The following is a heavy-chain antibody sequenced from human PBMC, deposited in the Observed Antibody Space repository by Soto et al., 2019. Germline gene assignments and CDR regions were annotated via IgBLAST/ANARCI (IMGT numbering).Heavy chain of an antibody. J-gene: IGHJ5*02. D-gene: IGHD3-3*01. CDR3: ARDRSAGTYYDFWSGYYTGIDWFDP. V-gene: IGHV4-38-2*02. CDR1: GYSISSGYY. Sequence: SETLSLTCAVSGYSISSGYYWGWIRQPPGKGLEWIGSIYHSGSTYYNPSLRSRVTISVDTSKNQFSLKLSSVTAADTAVYYCARDRSAGTYYDFWSGYYTGIDWFDPWGQGTLVTVSS. CDR2: IYHSGST.